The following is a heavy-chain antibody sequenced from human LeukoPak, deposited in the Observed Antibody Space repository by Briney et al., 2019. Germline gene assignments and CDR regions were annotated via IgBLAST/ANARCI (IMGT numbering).Heavy chain of an antibody. CDR3: ARDNDLLRYFDWPLDY. Sequence: GGSLRLSCAASGFTFSSYGMHWVRQAPCKGLEWVAFIRYDGSNKYYADSVKGRFTISKDNSKNTLYLQMNSLRGEDTAVYYCARDNDLLRYFDWPLDYWGQGTLVTVSS. D-gene: IGHD3-9*01. CDR2: IRYDGSNK. J-gene: IGHJ4*02. CDR1: GFTFSSYG. V-gene: IGHV3-30*02.